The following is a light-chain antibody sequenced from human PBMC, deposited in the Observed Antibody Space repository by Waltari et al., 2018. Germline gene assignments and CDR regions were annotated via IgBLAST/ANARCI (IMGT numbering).Light chain of an antibody. CDR1: QSVRTY. V-gene: IGKV3-20*01. CDR3: QKYDYLPAT. CDR2: GTS. Sequence: EVVLTQSPGTLSLSPGERATLSCRASQSVRTYLAWYQQKPGQAPRLLIYGTSTRATGTPDRFSGSGSGTDFSLTISRLEPVDFAVYYCQKYDYLPATFGQGTKVEI. J-gene: IGKJ1*01.